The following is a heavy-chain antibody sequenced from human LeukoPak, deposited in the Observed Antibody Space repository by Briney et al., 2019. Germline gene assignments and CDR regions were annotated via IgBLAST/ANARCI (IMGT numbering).Heavy chain of an antibody. V-gene: IGHV4-34*01. CDR3: ARVRVWFGELSDY. CDR1: GGSFSGYY. D-gene: IGHD3-10*01. J-gene: IGHJ4*02. Sequence: SETLSLTCAVYGGSFSGYYWSWIRQPPGKGLEWIGEINHSGSTNYNPSLKSRVTISVDTSRNQFSLKLSSVTAADTAVYYCARVRVWFGELSDYWGQGTLVTVSS. CDR2: INHSGST.